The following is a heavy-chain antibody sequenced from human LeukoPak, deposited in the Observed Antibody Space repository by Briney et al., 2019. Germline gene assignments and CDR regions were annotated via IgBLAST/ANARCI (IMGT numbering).Heavy chain of an antibody. D-gene: IGHD3-10*01. V-gene: IGHV4-39*01. CDR1: GGSISSSSYY. CDR3: ARRVIRGLSNYYYYYMDV. CDR2: IYYSGST. Sequence: SETLSLTCTVSGGSISSSSYYWGWIRQPPGKGLEWIGSIYYSGSTYYNPSLKSRVTISVDTSKNQFSLKLSSVTAADTAVYYCARRVIRGLSNYYYYYMDVWGKGTTVTISS. J-gene: IGHJ6*03.